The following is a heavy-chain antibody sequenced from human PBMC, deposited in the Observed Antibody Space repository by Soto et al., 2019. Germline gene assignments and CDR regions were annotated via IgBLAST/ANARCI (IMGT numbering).Heavy chain of an antibody. CDR1: GGSISSYY. D-gene: IGHD6-6*01. Sequence: SETLSLTCTVSGGSISSYYWSWIRQPPGKGLEWIEYIYYSGSTNYNPSLKSRVTISVDTSKNQFSLKLSSVTAADTAVYYCARSPLAARPDWRSTYNWFDPWGQGTLVTVSS. CDR3: ARSPLAARPDWRSTYNWFDP. J-gene: IGHJ5*02. CDR2: IYYSGST. V-gene: IGHV4-59*01.